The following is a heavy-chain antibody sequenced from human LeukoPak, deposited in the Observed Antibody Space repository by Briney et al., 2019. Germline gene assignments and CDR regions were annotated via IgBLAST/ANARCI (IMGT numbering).Heavy chain of an antibody. J-gene: IGHJ4*02. CDR3: AKDHPLRFLEWLSYFDY. V-gene: IGHV3-30*02. CDR2: IRYDGSNK. D-gene: IGHD3-3*01. CDR1: GFTFSSYG. Sequence: GGSLRLSCAASGFTFSSYGMHWVRQAPGKGLEWVAFIRYDGSNKYYADSVKGRFTISRDNSKNTLYLQMNSLRAEDTAVYYCAKDHPLRFLEWLSYFDYWGQGTLVTVSS.